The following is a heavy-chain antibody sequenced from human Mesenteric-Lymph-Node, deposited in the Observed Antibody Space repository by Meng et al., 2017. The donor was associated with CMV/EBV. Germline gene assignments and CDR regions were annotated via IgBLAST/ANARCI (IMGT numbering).Heavy chain of an antibody. Sequence: ASVKVSCKASGYTFTSHDISWVRQAPGQGLEWMGWISAYNGNTNYPRKFQGRVTMTTDTSTTTAYLELTSLTSDDTAVYYCARGRSKFYYDDSGFSPPDYWGQGSLVTVSS. D-gene: IGHD3-22*01. CDR1: GYTFTSHD. CDR2: ISAYNGNT. V-gene: IGHV1-18*01. J-gene: IGHJ4*02. CDR3: ARGRSKFYYDDSGFSPPDY.